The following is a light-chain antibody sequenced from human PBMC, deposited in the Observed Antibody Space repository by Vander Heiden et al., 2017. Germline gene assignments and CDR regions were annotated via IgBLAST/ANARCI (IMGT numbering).Light chain of an antibody. CDR1: SGHSSYA. CDR3: QTWDTGIQV. CDR2: LNSDGSH. Sequence: QLVLTQSPSASASLGASVKRTCTLSSGHSSYAIAWHQQQPEKGPRYLMKLNSDGSHTKGAGIPDRVSGSSSGAERYLTISSLQSDDEADYYCQTWDTGIQVFGTGTKVTVL. J-gene: IGLJ1*01. V-gene: IGLV4-69*01.